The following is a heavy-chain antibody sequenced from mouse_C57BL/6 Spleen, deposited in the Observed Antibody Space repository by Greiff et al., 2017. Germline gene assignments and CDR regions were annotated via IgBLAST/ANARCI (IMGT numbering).Heavy chain of an antibody. CDR1: GFTFSSYA. CDR3: TRDEGSSGYYFDY. CDR2: ISSGGDYI. Sequence: EVMLVESGEGLVKPGGSLKLSCAASGFTFSSYAMSWVRQTPEKRLEWVTYISSGGDYIYYADTVKGRFTISRDNARNTLYLQMSSLKSEDTAMYYCTRDEGSSGYYFDYWGQGTTLTVSS. D-gene: IGHD3-2*02. V-gene: IGHV5-9-1*02. J-gene: IGHJ2*01.